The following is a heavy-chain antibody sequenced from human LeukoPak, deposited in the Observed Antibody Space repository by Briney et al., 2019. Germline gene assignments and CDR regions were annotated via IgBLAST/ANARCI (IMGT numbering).Heavy chain of an antibody. D-gene: IGHD2-2*01. CDR3: ARAGRGIVVVPAARGFDY. CDR2: INPNSGGT. J-gene: IGHJ4*02. CDR1: GYTFTGYY. V-gene: IGHV1-2*02. Sequence: ASVKVSCKASGYTFTGYYMHWVRQARGQGLEWMGWINPNSGGTNYAQKFQGRVTMTRDTSISTAYMELSRLRSDDTAVYYCARAGRGIVVVPAARGFDYWGQGTLVTVSS.